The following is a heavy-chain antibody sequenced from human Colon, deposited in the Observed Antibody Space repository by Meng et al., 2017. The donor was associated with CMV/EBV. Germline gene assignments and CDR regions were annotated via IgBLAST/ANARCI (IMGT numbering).Heavy chain of an antibody. CDR2: IRHDGGAK. CDR3: AKDLDADQLLGYQYSGMDV. Sequence: GESLKISCAGSGFSFSSYAIHWVRQAPGKGLEWVTFIRHDGGAKAYADSVKGRFTISRDNSRNTVFLQMNNLRPEDTAMYYCAKDLDADQLLGYQYSGMDVWGQGTTVTVSS. J-gene: IGHJ6*02. CDR1: GFSFSSYA. V-gene: IGHV3-30*02. D-gene: IGHD2-2*01.